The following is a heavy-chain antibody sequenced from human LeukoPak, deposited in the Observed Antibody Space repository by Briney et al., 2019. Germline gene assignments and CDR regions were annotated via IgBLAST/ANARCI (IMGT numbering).Heavy chain of an antibody. CDR3: AKEVRYYYDGSGPRWFDP. CDR1: GFTFSSYA. CDR2: ISGSGGST. V-gene: IGHV3-23*01. J-gene: IGHJ5*02. Sequence: GGSLRLSCAASGFTFSSYAMSWVRQAPGKGLEWVSAISGSGGSTYYADSVKGRFTISRDNSKNTLYLQMNSLRAEDTAVYYCAKEVRYYYDGSGPRWFDPWGQGTLVTVSS. D-gene: IGHD3-22*01.